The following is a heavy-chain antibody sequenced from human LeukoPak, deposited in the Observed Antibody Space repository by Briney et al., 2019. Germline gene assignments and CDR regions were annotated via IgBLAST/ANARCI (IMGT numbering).Heavy chain of an antibody. CDR2: IYYSGST. D-gene: IGHD1-26*01. CDR1: GGSISSYY. CDR3: ARVGEVGATLDY. J-gene: IGHJ4*02. Sequence: SETLPLTCTVSGGSISSYYWSWIRQPPGKGLEWIGYIYYSGSTNYNPSLKSRVTILVDTSKNQFSLKLSSVTAADTAVYYCARVGEVGATLDYWGQGTLVTVXS. V-gene: IGHV4-59*01.